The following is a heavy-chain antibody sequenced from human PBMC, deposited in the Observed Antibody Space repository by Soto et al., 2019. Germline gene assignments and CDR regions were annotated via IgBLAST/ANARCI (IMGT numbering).Heavy chain of an antibody. J-gene: IGHJ2*01. Sequence: QVQLVQSEAEVKKPGASVKVSCKASGYTFTSYAMHWVRQAPGQRLEWMGWINAGNGNTKYSQKFQGRVTITRDTSGSTAYMELSSLRSEDTAVYYCARGGSLYWYFDLWGRGTLVTVSS. CDR1: GYTFTSYA. CDR2: INAGNGNT. CDR3: ARGGSLYWYFDL. V-gene: IGHV1-3*01. D-gene: IGHD1-26*01.